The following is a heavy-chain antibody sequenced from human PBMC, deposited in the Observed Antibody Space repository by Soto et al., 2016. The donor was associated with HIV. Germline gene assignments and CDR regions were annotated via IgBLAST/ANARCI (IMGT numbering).Heavy chain of an antibody. J-gene: IGHJ2*01. CDR3: ARRNMVXAVYWYFDL. V-gene: IGHV4-59*01. CDR2: IYYSGST. CDR1: GGSISTYY. D-gene: IGHD2-2*01. Sequence: QVQLQESGPGLVRPSETLSLTCTVSGGSISTYYWSWIRQTPGKGLEWIGDIYYSGSTNYNYSLRSRVTISVDTSNNQFSLKLSSVTAADTAVYYCARRNMVXAVYWYFDLWGRGTLVTVSS.